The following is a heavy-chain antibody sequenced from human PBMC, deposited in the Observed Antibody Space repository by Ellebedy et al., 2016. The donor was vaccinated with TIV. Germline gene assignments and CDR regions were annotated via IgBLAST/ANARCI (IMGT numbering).Heavy chain of an antibody. CDR2: IGTAGDT. D-gene: IGHD5-24*01. V-gene: IGHV3-13*01. J-gene: IGHJ4*02. CDR3: ARDQFGDGYIVGYFDY. CDR1: GFTFSSYD. Sequence: GESLKISXAASGFTFSSYDMHWVRQATGKGLEWVSAIGTAGDTYYPGSVKGRFTISRENAKNSLYLQMNSLRAEDTAVYYCARDQFGDGYIVGYFDYWGQGTLVTVSS.